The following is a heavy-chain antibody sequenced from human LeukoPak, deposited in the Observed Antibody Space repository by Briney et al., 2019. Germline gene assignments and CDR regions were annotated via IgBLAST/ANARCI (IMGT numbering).Heavy chain of an antibody. J-gene: IGHJ4*02. D-gene: IGHD5-18*01. CDR3: ARATSRYSYGYYFDY. CDR2: ISYDGSNK. CDR1: GFTFSSYA. Sequence: GGSLRLSCAASGFTFSSYAMHWVRQAPGKGLEWVAVISYDGSNKYYADSVKGRFTISRDSSKNTLYLQMNSLRAEDTAVYYCARATSRYSYGYYFDYWGQGTLVTVSS. V-gene: IGHV3-30*04.